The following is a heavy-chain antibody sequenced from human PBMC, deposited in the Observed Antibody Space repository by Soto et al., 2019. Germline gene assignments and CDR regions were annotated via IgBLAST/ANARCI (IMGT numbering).Heavy chain of an antibody. D-gene: IGHD4-17*01. CDR3: ATHDYGDYSLDY. Sequence: SETLSLTCTVSGGSISSYYWSWIRQPPGKGLEWIGYIYYSGSTNYNPSLKSRVTISVDTSKNQFSLKLSSVTAADTAVYYCATHDYGDYSLDYWGQGTLVTVS. J-gene: IGHJ4*02. V-gene: IGHV4-59*01. CDR2: IYYSGST. CDR1: GGSISSYY.